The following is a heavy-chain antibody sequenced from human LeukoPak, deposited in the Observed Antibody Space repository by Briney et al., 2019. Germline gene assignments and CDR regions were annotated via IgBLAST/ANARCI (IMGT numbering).Heavy chain of an antibody. J-gene: IGHJ4*02. D-gene: IGHD5-24*01. CDR2: IRYDGSNK. V-gene: IGHV3-30*02. Sequence: GGSLRLSCAASGFTFSSYGMHWVRQAPGKGLEWVALIRYDGSNKYYADSVKGRFTISRDNSKNTLYLQMNSLRAEDTAVYYCAKDRVGDGYNFDYWGQGTLVTVSS. CDR1: GFTFSSYG. CDR3: AKDRVGDGYNFDY.